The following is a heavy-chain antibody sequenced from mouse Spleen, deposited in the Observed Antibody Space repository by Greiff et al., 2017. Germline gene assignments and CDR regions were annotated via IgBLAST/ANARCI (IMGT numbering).Heavy chain of an antibody. J-gene: IGHJ3*01. Sequence: VKVVESGAELVKPGASVKLSCKASGYTFTEYTIHWVKQRSGQGLEWIGWFYPGSGSIKYNEKFKDKATLTADKSSSTVYMELSRLTSEDSAVYFCARHEDNKYGNYGFAYWGQGTLVTVSA. CDR3: ARHEDNKYGNYGFAY. CDR2: FYPGSGSI. D-gene: IGHD2-10*02. CDR1: GYTFTEYT. V-gene: IGHV1-62-2*01.